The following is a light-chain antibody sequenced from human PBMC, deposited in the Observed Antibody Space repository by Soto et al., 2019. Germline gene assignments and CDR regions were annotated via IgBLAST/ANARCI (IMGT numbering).Light chain of an antibody. CDR1: QSVSSNF. Sequence: EILLTQSPGTLSFSPWEIATLSCSASQSVSSNFLAWYQEKPGQAPRLLIYGASSRATGIPDRFSGSGSGTDFTLTISRLEPEDFAVYYCRQYGRSRLITFGQGTRLEIK. CDR2: GAS. V-gene: IGKV3-20*01. J-gene: IGKJ5*01. CDR3: RQYGRSRLIT.